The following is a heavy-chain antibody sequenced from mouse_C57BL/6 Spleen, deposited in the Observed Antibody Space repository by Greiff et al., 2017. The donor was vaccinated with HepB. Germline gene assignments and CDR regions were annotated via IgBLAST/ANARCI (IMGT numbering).Heavy chain of an antibody. J-gene: IGHJ3*01. D-gene: IGHD1-1*02. CDR1: GYTFTDYE. Sequence: QVQLQQSGAELVRPGASVTLSCKASGYTFTDYEMHWVKQTPVHGLEWIGAIDPETGGTAYNQKFKGEAILTADKSSSTAYMELRSLASEDSAVCYCTGWLGGGGGFAYWGQGTLVTVSA. V-gene: IGHV1-15*01. CDR3: TGWLGGGGGFAY. CDR2: IDPETGGT.